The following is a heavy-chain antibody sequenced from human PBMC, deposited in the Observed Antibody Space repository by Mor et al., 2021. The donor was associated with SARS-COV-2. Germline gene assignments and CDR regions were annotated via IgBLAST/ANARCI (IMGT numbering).Heavy chain of an antibody. D-gene: IGHD6-13*01. Sequence: GANIKQDGSEKYYVDSVKGRFTISRDNAKNSLYLQMNSLRAEDTAVYYCASGGGSSWHANAFDIWGQGTMVTVSS. J-gene: IGHJ3*02. V-gene: IGHV3-7*03. CDR3: ASGGGSSWHANAFDI. CDR2: IKQDGSEK.